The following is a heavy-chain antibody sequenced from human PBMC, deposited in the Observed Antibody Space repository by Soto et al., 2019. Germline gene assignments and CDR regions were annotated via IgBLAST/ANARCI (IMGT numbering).Heavy chain of an antibody. CDR1: GFTFTTYW. V-gene: IGHV5-51*01. CDR2: IYPHDSDT. D-gene: IGHD2-15*01. J-gene: IGHJ4*02. CDR3: ARRTGGNKNRVFDY. Sequence: GESLKISCKASGFTFTTYWIGWVRQMPGKGLEWMGIIYPHDSDTRYSPSFQGQVTISADRSISTAYLQWSSLKASDTAMYYCARRTGGNKNRVFDYWGQGTLVTVSS.